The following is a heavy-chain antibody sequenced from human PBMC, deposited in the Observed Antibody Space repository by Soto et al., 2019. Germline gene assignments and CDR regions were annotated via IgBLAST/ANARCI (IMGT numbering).Heavy chain of an antibody. V-gene: IGHV5-51*01. Sequence: GESLKISCKGSGYSFTSYWIGWVRQMPGKGLEWMGIIYPGDSDTRYSPSFQGQVTISADKSISTAYLQGSSLKASDTAMYYCAKGGSGGYAEPNFDYWGQGTLVTVSS. J-gene: IGHJ4*02. CDR1: GYSFTSYW. CDR2: IYPGDSDT. CDR3: AKGGSGGYAEPNFDY. D-gene: IGHD5-12*01.